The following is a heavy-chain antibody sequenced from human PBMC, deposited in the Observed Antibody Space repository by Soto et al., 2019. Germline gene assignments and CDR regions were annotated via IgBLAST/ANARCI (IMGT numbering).Heavy chain of an antibody. CDR3: AKDHYGSAIYGMDV. J-gene: IGHJ6*02. V-gene: IGHV3-9*01. D-gene: IGHD3-10*01. Sequence: FTISRDNGKNSLYLQMNSLRPEDTALYYCAKDHYGSAIYGMDVWGQGTTVTVSS.